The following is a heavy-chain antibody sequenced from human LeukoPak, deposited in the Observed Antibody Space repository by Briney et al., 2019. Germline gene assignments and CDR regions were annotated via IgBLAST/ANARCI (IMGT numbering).Heavy chain of an antibody. CDR3: ARHIAAAGTYYYGMDV. V-gene: IGHV5-51*01. J-gene: IGHJ6*02. D-gene: IGHD6-13*01. CDR1: GYSFTSYW. CDR2: IYPGDSDT. Sequence: GESLKISCKGSGYSFTSYWIGWVRQMPGKGLEWMGIIYPGDSDTRYSPSFQGQVTISADKSISTAYLQWSSLKASDTAMYHCARHIAAAGTYYYGMDVWGQGTTVTVSS.